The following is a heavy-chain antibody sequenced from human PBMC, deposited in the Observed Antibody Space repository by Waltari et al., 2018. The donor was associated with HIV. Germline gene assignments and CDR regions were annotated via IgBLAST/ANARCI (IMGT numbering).Heavy chain of an antibody. D-gene: IGHD4-4*01. Sequence: QVQLVESGGGVVQPGTSLTLSGAVSGFTFSSFAIHWVRQSPGKGLEWLAVYWSDGVEISYADSVKGRFTISKDSSQKTLYLHLTSLRAEDTALYYCARGYSSSRWIPLYHWGRGTLVTVSS. CDR1: GFTFSSFA. CDR2: YWSDGVEI. V-gene: IGHV3-33*01. J-gene: IGHJ4*02. CDR3: ARGYSSSRWIPLYH.